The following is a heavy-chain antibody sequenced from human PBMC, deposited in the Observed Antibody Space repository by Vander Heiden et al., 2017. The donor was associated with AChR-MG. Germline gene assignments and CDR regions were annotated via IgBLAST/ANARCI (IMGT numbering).Heavy chain of an antibody. CDR1: GFSLNTFG. D-gene: IGHD2-2*01. J-gene: IGHJ6*03. CDR3: AREVVYTVPSAIMDV. CDR2: ISSEYGNTK. Sequence: QVQLEESGGGVVQPGRSLRLYCAAYGFSLNTFGVHWVRQAPGKGLQLVAFISSEYGNTKYYADSVKGRFTLSRDRSQSTASLHMSSLRSEDTAIYFCAREVVYTVPSAIMDVWGKGTTVTVSS. V-gene: IGHV3-30-3*01.